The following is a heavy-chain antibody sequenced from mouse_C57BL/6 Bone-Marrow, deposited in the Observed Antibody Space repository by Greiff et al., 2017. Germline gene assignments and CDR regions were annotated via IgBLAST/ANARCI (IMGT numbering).Heavy chain of an antibody. D-gene: IGHD2-4*01. CDR1: GFTFSDYG. J-gene: IGHJ4*01. CDR3: ARHDYGGTYAMDF. Sequence: EVKLVESGGGLVKPGGSLKLSCAASGFTFSDYGMHWVRQAPEKGLEWVAYISSGSSTIYYADTVKGRFTISRDNAKNTLFLQMTSLRSEDTAMYYCARHDYGGTYAMDFWGQGTSVTVSS. CDR2: ISSGSSTI. V-gene: IGHV5-17*01.